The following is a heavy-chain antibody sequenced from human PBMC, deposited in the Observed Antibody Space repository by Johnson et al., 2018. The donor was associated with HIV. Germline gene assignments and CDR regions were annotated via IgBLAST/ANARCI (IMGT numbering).Heavy chain of an antibody. J-gene: IGHJ3*02. D-gene: IGHD3-22*01. CDR3: AKRLGFDNRGDQFDI. CDR1: GFTFRDCA. Sequence: VQLVESGGGLVQPRGSLRLSCAASGFTFRDCAMSWVRQGPGKGLEWVATVSGGGGITYYADSVKGRFSISRDNSNNTLSLQMDSLRVEDTAVYYCAKRLGFDNRGDQFDIWGQGAMVTVSS. V-gene: IGHV3-23*04. CDR2: VSGGGGIT.